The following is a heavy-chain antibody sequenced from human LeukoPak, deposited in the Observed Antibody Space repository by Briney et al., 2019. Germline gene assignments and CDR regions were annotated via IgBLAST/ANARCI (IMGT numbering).Heavy chain of an antibody. D-gene: IGHD5-12*01. CDR3: ARGGYIYGY. V-gene: IGHV4-39*02. CDR2: IYYSGST. J-gene: IGHJ4*02. Sequence: SETLSLTCTVSGGSISSSSYYWGWIRQPPGKGLEWIGSIYYSGSTYYNPSLKSRVTISVDTSKNQFSLKLSSVTAADTGVYYCARGGYIYGYWGQGTLVTVSS. CDR1: GGSISSSSYY.